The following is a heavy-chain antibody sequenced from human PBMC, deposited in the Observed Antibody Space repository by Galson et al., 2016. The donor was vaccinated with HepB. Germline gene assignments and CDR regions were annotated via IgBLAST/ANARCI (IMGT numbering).Heavy chain of an antibody. J-gene: IGHJ5*02. Sequence: SVKVSCKATGYTFTDFYLHWVRQAPGQGPEWMGSTNPNTGDTHYAQKLQGRVTMTRDTSISTAYMELTRLRSDDTAIYYCTNWRASLGHKCFDPWGQGTLVTVSS. CDR3: TNWRASLGHKCFDP. CDR1: GYTFTDFY. D-gene: IGHD1-1*01. CDR2: TNPNTGDT. V-gene: IGHV1-2*02.